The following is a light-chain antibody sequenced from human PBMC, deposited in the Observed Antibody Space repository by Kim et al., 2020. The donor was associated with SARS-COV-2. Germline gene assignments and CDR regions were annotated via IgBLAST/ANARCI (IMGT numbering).Light chain of an antibody. V-gene: IGKV1-27*01. CDR2: GAS. CDR1: QGISNY. CDR3: QKYNSAPQT. J-gene: IGKJ1*01. Sequence: ASVGDRVTITCRASQGISNYLAWYQQKPGEIPKVLIYGASTVQSGVPSRFSGSGSGTDFTLTITSLQPEDVATYYCQKYNSAPQTFGQGTKVDI.